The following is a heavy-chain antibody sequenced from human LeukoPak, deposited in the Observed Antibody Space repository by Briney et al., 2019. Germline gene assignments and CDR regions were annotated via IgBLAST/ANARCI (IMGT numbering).Heavy chain of an antibody. V-gene: IGHV3-30*02. J-gene: IGHJ4*02. CDR1: GFTFSSFG. Sequence: GGSLRLSCTASGFTFSSFGMHWVRQTPGKGLEWVTFIHNYETTEYYADSVKGRFTISRDNSKSTVYLQMNSLRVEDTAVYYCARDLWDYDSTGDYWGQGTLITVSS. CDR2: IHNYETTE. CDR3: ARDLWDYDSTGDY. D-gene: IGHD3-22*01.